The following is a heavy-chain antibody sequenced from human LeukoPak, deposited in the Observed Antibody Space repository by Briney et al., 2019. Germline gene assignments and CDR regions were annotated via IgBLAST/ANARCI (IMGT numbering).Heavy chain of an antibody. CDR3: ANLMGPAAIAPYYYYGMDV. J-gene: IGHJ6*02. V-gene: IGHV1-69*04. CDR2: IIPILGIA. Sequence: GASVKVSCKASGGTFSSYAISWVRQAPGQGLEWMGRIIPILGIANYAQKFQGRVTNTADKSTSTAYMELSSLRSEDTAVYYCANLMGPAAIAPYYYYGMDVWGQGTTVTVSS. D-gene: IGHD2-2*02. CDR1: GGTFSSYA.